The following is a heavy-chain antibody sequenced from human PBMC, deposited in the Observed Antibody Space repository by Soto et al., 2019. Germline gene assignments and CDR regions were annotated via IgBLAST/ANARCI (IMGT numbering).Heavy chain of an antibody. CDR3: ASRSGQLPYYFDY. D-gene: IGHD6-6*01. CDR2: ISAYKGNT. CDR1: SFTFTDYG. V-gene: IGHV1-18*03. J-gene: IGHJ4*02. Sequence: ASVKVSCKAASFTFTDYGISWVRQAPGQGLEWMGWISAYKGNTNYAQKFQGRVTMTTDTSTSTAYLELRSLRSDDMSVYFCASRSGQLPYYFDYWGQGTLVTVSS.